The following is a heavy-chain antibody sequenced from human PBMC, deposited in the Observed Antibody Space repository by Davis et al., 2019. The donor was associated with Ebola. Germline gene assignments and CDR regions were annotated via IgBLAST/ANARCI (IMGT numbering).Heavy chain of an antibody. V-gene: IGHV4-59*01. D-gene: IGHD4-17*01. J-gene: IGHJ6*02. CDR1: GGSINNYF. CDR3: ARGNYGDYIVLYYYNMDV. CDR2: IHYLGNT. Sequence: MPSETLSLTCTASGGSINNYFWSWIRQPPGKGLEWIGNIHYLGNTNYSPSLKSRVTMSVDTSKNQFSLKLSSVTAADTAVYYCARGNYGDYIVLYYYNMDVWGRGTTVTVSS.